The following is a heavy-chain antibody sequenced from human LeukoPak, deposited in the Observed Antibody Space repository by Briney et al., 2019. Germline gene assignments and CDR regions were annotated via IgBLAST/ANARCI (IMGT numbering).Heavy chain of an antibody. V-gene: IGHV3-7*02. Sequence: GGSLRLSCAASGFTFSSYWMSWVRQAPGKGLEWVANINHDGSDKYYVDSVKGRFTISRDNAKNSLYLQMNSLRAEDTGVYYCAKLRVTAAVSYWGQGTLVTVSS. D-gene: IGHD6-13*01. J-gene: IGHJ4*02. CDR1: GFTFSSYW. CDR3: AKLRVTAAVSY. CDR2: INHDGSDK.